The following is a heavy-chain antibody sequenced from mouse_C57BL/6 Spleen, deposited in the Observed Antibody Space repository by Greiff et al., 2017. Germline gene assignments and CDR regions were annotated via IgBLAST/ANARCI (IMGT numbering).Heavy chain of an antibody. Sequence: VKLVESGPGLVAPSQSLSITCTVSGFSLTSYGVHWVRQPPGKGLEWLVVIWSDGSTTYNSARKSRLSIRKDNSKRQVFLKMNSLQTDDTAMYYCARPETAQATWFAYWGQGTLVTVSA. D-gene: IGHD3-2*02. V-gene: IGHV2-6*03. CDR1: GFSLTSYG. CDR2: IWSDGST. J-gene: IGHJ3*01. CDR3: ARPETAQATWFAY.